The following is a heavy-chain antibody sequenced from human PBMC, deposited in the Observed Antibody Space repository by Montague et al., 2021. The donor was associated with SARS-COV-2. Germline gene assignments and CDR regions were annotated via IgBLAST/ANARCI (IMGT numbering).Heavy chain of an antibody. CDR1: GGSVSSSSYY. D-gene: IGHD3-3*01. J-gene: IGHJ6*02. CDR3: ARAPWCIRIFGVVTRDGIDV. CDR2: IYYSVST. V-gene: IGHV4-61*01. Sequence: SETLSLTCIVSGGSVSSSSYYWSWIRQPPGKGLEWIGNIYYSVSTNYNPSLKSRVTISVDTSKNQFSLKLSSVTAAGTAVYYCARAPWCIRIFGVVTRDGIDVWGQGTTVTVSS.